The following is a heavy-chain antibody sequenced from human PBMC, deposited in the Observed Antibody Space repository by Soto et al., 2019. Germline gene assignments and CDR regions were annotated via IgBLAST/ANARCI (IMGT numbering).Heavy chain of an antibody. J-gene: IGHJ6*02. CDR1: GGSISSSSYY. D-gene: IGHD5-18*01. CDR3: ARLGYSYGYYYNGMDV. CDR2: IYYSGST. V-gene: IGHV4-39*01. Sequence: SETLSLTCTVSGGSISSSSYYWGWIRQPPGKGLEWIGSIYYSGSTYYNPSLKSRVTISVDTSRNQFSLKLSSVTAADTAVYYCARLGYSYGYYYNGMDVWGQGTTVTVSS.